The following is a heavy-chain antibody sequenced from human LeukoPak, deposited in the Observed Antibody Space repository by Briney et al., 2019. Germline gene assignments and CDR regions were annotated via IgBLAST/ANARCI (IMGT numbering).Heavy chain of an antibody. CDR2: IYYSGST. CDR3: ARALGRSYRDAFDI. D-gene: IGHD3-16*02. Sequence: PSETLSLTCTVSGGSISSYYWSWIRQPPGKELEWIGYIYYSGSTNYNPSLKSRVTISVDTSKNQFSLKLSSVTAADTAVYYCARALGRSYRDAFDIWGQGTMVTVSS. CDR1: GGSISSYY. V-gene: IGHV4-59*01. J-gene: IGHJ3*02.